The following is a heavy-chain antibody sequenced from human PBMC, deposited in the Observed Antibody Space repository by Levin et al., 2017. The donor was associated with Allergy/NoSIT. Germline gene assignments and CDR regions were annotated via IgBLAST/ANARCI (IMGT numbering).Heavy chain of an antibody. Sequence: PGGSLRLSCAASGFTFSNFGMHWVRQAPGKGLEWVAVIWFDGTNKYYADSVKGRFTISRDNSKNTLYLQMNSLRAEDTAVYYCARGNTAMVPRYDAFDIWGQGTMVTVSS. D-gene: IGHD5-18*01. CDR3: ARGNTAMVPRYDAFDI. J-gene: IGHJ3*02. CDR2: IWFDGTNK. V-gene: IGHV3-33*01. CDR1: GFTFSNFG.